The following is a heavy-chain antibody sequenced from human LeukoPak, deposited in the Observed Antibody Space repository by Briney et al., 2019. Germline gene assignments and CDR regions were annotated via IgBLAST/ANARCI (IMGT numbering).Heavy chain of an antibody. D-gene: IGHD3-16*02. CDR2: IKGKTDGETI. Sequence: GGSLRLSCAASGFTFSNAWMSWVRQAPGKGLEWVGRIKGKTDGETIDYAAPVKGRFTISRDDSKNTQYLQMNSLKIEDTAVYYRTTAFGELSNYWGQGTLVTVSS. CDR3: TTAFGELSNY. CDR1: GFTFSNAW. J-gene: IGHJ4*02. V-gene: IGHV3-15*01.